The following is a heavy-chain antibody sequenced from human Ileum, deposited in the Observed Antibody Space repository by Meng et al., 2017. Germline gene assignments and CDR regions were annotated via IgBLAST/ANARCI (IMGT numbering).Heavy chain of an antibody. Sequence: QVRLVESGADVKKPVASVKVSCKASGYTFSNYAMNWVRQAPGQRLEWMGWINAGNGDTKYSQKFQGRVTITRDTSASTGYMELSSLRSEDTAVYYCARFSSGYFFGYWGQGTLVTVSS. D-gene: IGHD3-22*01. V-gene: IGHV1-3*01. CDR2: INAGNGDT. CDR3: ARFSSGYFFGY. CDR1: GYTFSNYA. J-gene: IGHJ4*02.